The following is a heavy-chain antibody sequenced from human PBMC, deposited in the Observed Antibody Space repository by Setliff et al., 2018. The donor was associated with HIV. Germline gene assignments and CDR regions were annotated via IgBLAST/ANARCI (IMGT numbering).Heavy chain of an antibody. V-gene: IGHV1-46*01. D-gene: IGHD3-22*01. CDR3: ARVHDGTTTGAFDI. J-gene: IGHJ3*02. CDR1: GYTFTAYY. CDR2: INPSGGGT. Sequence: ASVKVSCKASGYTFTAYYMHWVRQAPGQGLEWMGIINPSGGGTNFAQKFQGRVTKTRDTSTSTVYMELNSLRSEDTAVYYCARVHDGTTTGAFDIWGQGTLVTVSS.